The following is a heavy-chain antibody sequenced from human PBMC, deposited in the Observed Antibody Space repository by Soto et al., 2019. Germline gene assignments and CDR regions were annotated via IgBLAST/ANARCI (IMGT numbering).Heavy chain of an antibody. Sequence: QLQLQESGPGLVKPSETLSLTCTVSGGSISSSSYYWGWIRQPPGKGLEWIGSIYYSGSTYYNPSLKRRVTISVDTSKIQFSLKLSSVTAADTAVYYCARCSRPYGSGSYYRDQGGSPFDYWGQGTLVTVSS. J-gene: IGHJ4*02. CDR1: GGSISSSSYY. CDR2: IYYSGST. V-gene: IGHV4-39*01. CDR3: ARCSRPYGSGSYYRDQGGSPFDY. D-gene: IGHD3-10*01.